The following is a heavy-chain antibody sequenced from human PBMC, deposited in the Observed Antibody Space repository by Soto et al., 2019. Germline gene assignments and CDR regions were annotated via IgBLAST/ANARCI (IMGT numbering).Heavy chain of an antibody. Sequence: ASVKVSCKASGYTFTSYDINWVRQATGQGLEWMGWMNPNSGNTGYAQKFQGRVTMTRNTSISTAYMELSSLRSEDTAVYYCARVVYYDSSGYYVYEFDYWGQGTLVTVSS. CDR1: GYTFTSYD. J-gene: IGHJ4*02. CDR2: MNPNSGNT. CDR3: ARVVYYDSSGYYVYEFDY. V-gene: IGHV1-8*01. D-gene: IGHD3-22*01.